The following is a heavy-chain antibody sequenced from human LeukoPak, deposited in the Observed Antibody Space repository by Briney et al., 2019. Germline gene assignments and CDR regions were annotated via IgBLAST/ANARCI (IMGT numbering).Heavy chain of an antibody. CDR3: ARHHPKGYSSAWYYFDF. CDR1: GGSISPYY. D-gene: IGHD6-13*01. CDR2: IYYTGDT. J-gene: IGHJ4*02. V-gene: IGHV4-59*08. Sequence: PSETLSLTCSVSGGSISPYYWSWIRQPPGKGMEWIAYIYYTGDTNYNPSLKSRVTISVDTSKNQFSLTLSSVTAADTAVYYCARHHPKGYSSAWYYFDFWGQGSLVTVSS.